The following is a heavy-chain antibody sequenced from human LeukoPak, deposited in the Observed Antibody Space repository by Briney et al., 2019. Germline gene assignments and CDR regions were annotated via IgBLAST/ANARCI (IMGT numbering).Heavy chain of an antibody. CDR1: GFTFSSYG. J-gene: IGHJ3*02. CDR3: AKDRNFWSGYQAFDI. Sequence: GGSLRLSCAASGFTFSSYGMHWVRQAPGKGLEWVAFIRYDGSNKYYADSVKGRFTISRDNSKNTLYLQMNSLRAEDTAVYYCAKDRNFWSGYQAFDIWGQGTMVTVSS. V-gene: IGHV3-30*02. D-gene: IGHD3-3*01. CDR2: IRYDGSNK.